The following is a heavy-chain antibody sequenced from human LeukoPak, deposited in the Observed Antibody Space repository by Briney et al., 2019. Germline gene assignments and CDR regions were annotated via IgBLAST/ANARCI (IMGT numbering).Heavy chain of an antibody. CDR1: GFTVSSKY. D-gene: IGHD1-26*01. Sequence: GGSLRLSCAASGFTVSSKYMSWVRQAPGKGPEWVSVIHSGGSTHYADSVKGRFTISRDNSKNTLYLQMNSLRADDTAVYYCARVGSTLPFDYWGQGTLVTVSS. V-gene: IGHV3-53*01. CDR2: IHSGGST. CDR3: ARVGSTLPFDY. J-gene: IGHJ4*02.